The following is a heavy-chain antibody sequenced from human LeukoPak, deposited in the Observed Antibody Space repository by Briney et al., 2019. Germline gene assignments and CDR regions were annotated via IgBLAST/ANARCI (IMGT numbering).Heavy chain of an antibody. CDR3: MTTVVTGRN. J-gene: IGHJ4*02. Sequence: GGSLRLSCAASGFTFSGSAMHWVRPASGKGLEWVGRIRSKANSYATAYAASVKGRFTISRDDSKNTAYLQMNSLKTEDTAVYYCMTTVVTGRNWGQGTLVTVSS. CDR1: GFTFSGSA. CDR2: IRSKANSYAT. D-gene: IGHD4-23*01. V-gene: IGHV3-73*01.